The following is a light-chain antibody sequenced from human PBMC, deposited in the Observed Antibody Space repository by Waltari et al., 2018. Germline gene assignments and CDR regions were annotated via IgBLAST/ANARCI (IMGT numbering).Light chain of an antibody. J-gene: IGLJ1*01. Sequence: PASVSGSPGPSITISCTGTSSDVGGYDYVSWYQHHPGQAPQLLIFDVSYRPSGVSTRFSGSKSGNTASLTISGLQAEDEADYSCSSYTSTSTLVFGSGTKVTVL. CDR2: DVS. V-gene: IGLV2-14*03. CDR1: SSDVGGYDY. CDR3: SSYTSTSTLV.